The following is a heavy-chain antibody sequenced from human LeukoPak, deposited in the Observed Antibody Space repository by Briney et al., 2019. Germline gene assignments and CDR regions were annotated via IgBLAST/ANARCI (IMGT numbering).Heavy chain of an antibody. V-gene: IGHV4-39*01. D-gene: IGHD2-21*02. CDR1: GGPISRSSYH. Sequence: KASETLSLTCTVSGGPISRSSYHWRRIRKPRGEGLVWIECIYYSEITYDNPALKSRVTISVDTSNNQFSQQLSSVTAADTAVYYCARQKVTSIGPLDYWGQGSLVTVSS. CDR3: ARQKVTSIGPLDY. CDR2: IYYSEIT. J-gene: IGHJ4*02.